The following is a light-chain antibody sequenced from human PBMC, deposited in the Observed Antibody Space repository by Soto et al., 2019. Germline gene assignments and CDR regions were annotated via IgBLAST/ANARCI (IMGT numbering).Light chain of an antibody. CDR1: SSDVGSYNL. CDR3: CSYAGSSTWV. J-gene: IGLJ3*02. V-gene: IGLV2-23*01. Sequence: QSALTQPASVSGSPGQSITISCTGTSSDVGSYNLVSWYQQHPGKAPKLMIYEGSKRPSGVSHRFSGSKSGNTASLTISGLQAEDEAHYCCCSYAGSSTWVFGGGTKLTVL. CDR2: EGS.